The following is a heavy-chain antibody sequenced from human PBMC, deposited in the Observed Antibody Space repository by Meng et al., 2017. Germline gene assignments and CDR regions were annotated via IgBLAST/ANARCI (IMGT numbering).Heavy chain of an antibody. D-gene: IGHD6-6*01. Sequence: HQWGAGASQPHAPPALTGVVYGGSFCGYDRSRSRQPPGKGLEWSGEINHNGSTNYNPSLKSRVTISVDTSKNQFSLKLSSVTAADTAVYYCARRRGGSSDWFDPWGQGTLVTVSS. V-gene: IGHV4-34*01. CDR3: ARRRGGSSDWFDP. J-gene: IGHJ5*02. CDR2: INHNGST. CDR1: GGSFCGYD.